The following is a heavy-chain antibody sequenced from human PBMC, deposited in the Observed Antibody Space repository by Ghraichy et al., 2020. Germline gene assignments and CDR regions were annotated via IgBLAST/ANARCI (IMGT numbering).Heavy chain of an antibody. CDR1: GGSISSGGYS. CDR2: IYHSGST. J-gene: IGHJ3*02. CDR3: ARDDQGAFDI. Sequence: SQTLSLTCAVSGGSISSGGYSWSWIRQPPGKGLEWIGYIYHSGSTYYNPSLKSRVTISVDRSKNQFSLKLSSVTAADTAVYYCARDDQGAFDIWGQGTMVTVSS. V-gene: IGHV4-30-2*01.